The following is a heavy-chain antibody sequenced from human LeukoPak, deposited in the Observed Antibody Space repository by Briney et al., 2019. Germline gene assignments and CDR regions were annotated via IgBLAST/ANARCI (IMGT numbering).Heavy chain of an antibody. J-gene: IGHJ4*02. V-gene: IGHV3-30*04. CDR3: ASRDYYGGYFDY. CDR1: GFTFSSYA. D-gene: IGHD4-23*01. CDR2: ISYDGSNK. Sequence: PGGSLRLSCAASGFTFSSYAMHWVRQAPGKGLEWVAVISYDGSNKYYADSVKGRFTISRDNSKNTLYLQMNSLRAEDTAVYYCASRDYYGGYFDYWGQGTLVTVSS.